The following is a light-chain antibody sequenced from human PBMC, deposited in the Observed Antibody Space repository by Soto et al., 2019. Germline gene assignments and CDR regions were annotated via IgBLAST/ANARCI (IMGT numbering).Light chain of an antibody. J-gene: IGKJ3*01. Sequence: DIPMTQSPSSLSASVGDRVTITCQASHDIDNXXXWYQLKPGKAPKLLVYDTFNXXXGXPXXXXXXXXXXXXXXTISGLQPEDSATYYCQQYDDFPFTFGPGTKVDLK. CDR2: DTF. CDR3: QQYDDFPFT. CDR1: HDIDNX. V-gene: IGKV1-33*01.